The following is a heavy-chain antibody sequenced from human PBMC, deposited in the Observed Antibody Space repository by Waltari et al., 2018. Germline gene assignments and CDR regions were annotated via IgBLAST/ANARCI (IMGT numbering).Heavy chain of an antibody. Sequence: EVQLVESGGGLVRPGGSVRLSCVASGLSFRRYHMIRVRQAPGKGMEWVSSITTSSTYMYYVDSLKGRFTISRDDAKNSLFLQMNSLRAEDTAVYYCARDLIEPAAIGNYYYGMDVWGQGTTVTVSS. CDR3: ARDLIEPAAIGNYYYGMDV. CDR1: GLSFRRYH. D-gene: IGHD2-2*01. V-gene: IGHV3-21*01. J-gene: IGHJ6*02. CDR2: ITTSSTYM.